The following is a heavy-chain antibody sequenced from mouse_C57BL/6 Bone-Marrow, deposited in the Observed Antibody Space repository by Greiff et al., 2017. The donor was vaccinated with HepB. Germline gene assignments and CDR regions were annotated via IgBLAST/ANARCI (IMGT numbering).Heavy chain of an antibody. Sequence: DVKLQESGGGLVQPGGSLKLSCAASGIDFSRYWMSWVRRAPGKGLEWIGEINPDSSTINYAPSLKDKFIISRDNAKNTLYLQMSKVRSEDTALYYCTRQMVVALYAMDYWGQGTSVTVSS. CDR2: INPDSSTI. V-gene: IGHV4-1*01. CDR1: GIDFSRYW. J-gene: IGHJ4*01. CDR3: TRQMVVALYAMDY. D-gene: IGHD1-1*01.